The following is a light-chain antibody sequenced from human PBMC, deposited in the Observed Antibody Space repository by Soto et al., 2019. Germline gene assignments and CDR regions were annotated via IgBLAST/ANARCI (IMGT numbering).Light chain of an antibody. CDR2: EVS. V-gene: IGLV2-14*01. CDR1: SSDVGGYNY. CDR3: SSYTSSSILV. Sequence: QSVLTQPASVSGSPGQSITISCTGTSSDVGGYNYVSWYQQHPGKAPKLMIYEVSNRPSGVSNRFSGSKSGNTASLTISGLQGEGGAGYYCSSYTSSSILVFGGGTKLTVL. J-gene: IGLJ2*01.